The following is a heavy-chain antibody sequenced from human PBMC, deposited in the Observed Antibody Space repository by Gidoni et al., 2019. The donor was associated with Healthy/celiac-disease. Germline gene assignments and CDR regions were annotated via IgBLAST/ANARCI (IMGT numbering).Heavy chain of an antibody. Sequence: EVQLLEPGGGLVQPGGSLSLACAASGVTFSSYAMSWVRQAPGKGMEWVSAISGSGGSTYYADSVKGRFTISRDNSKNTLYLQMNSLRAEDTAVYYCAKDDIPSYWGQGTLVTVSS. CDR2: ISGSGGST. CDR3: AKDDIPSY. J-gene: IGHJ4*02. CDR1: GVTFSSYA. D-gene: IGHD2-15*01. V-gene: IGHV3-23*01.